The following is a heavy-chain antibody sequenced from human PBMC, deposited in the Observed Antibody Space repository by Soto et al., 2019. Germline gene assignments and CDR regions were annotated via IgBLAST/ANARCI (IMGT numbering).Heavy chain of an antibody. Sequence: GGSLRLSCAASGFTFSSYSMNWVRQAPGKGLEWVSSISSSSSYIYYADSVKGRFTISRDNAKNSLYLQMNSLRAEDTAVYYCARDPRQPLRYFDWLSADPSYYYYYGMDVWGQGTTVTVSS. CDR1: GFTFSSYS. J-gene: IGHJ6*02. CDR3: ARDPRQPLRYFDWLSADPSYYYYYGMDV. CDR2: ISSSSSYI. V-gene: IGHV3-21*01. D-gene: IGHD3-9*01.